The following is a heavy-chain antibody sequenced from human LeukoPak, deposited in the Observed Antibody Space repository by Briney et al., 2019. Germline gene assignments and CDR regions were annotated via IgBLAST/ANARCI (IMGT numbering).Heavy chain of an antibody. CDR1: GFTFSSYS. D-gene: IGHD5-24*01. CDR2: ISSSSSYI. J-gene: IGHJ4*02. CDR3: ARDSGNFSPDGDNPTGDH. V-gene: IGHV3-21*01. Sequence: GGSLRLSCAASGFTFSSYSMNWVRQAPGKGLEWVSSISSSSSYIYYADSVKGRFTISRDNAKNSLYLQMNSLRAEDTAVYYCARDSGNFSPDGDNPTGDHWGQGTLVTVSS.